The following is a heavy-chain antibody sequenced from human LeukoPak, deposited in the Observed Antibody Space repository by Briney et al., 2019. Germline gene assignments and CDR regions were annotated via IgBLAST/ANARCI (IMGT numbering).Heavy chain of an antibody. CDR3: ARTPCSGGSCSGGDAFDI. V-gene: IGHV4-4*07. J-gene: IGHJ3*02. Sequence: SETLSLTCTVSGGSTSSFYWSWIRQPAGKGLEWIGRIYPPGRTSYSPSLKSRVSMSEDTSKNQFSLELKSVTAADTAVYYCARTPCSGGSCSGGDAFDIWGQGTLVTVSS. CDR1: GGSTSSFY. CDR2: IYPPGRT. D-gene: IGHD2-15*01.